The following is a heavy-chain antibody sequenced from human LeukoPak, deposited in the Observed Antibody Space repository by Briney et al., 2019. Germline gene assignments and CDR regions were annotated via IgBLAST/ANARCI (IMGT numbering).Heavy chain of an antibody. J-gene: IGHJ3*02. D-gene: IGHD2-15*01. CDR2: ISGDGGST. V-gene: IGHV3-43*02. CDR1: GFTFDDYA. Sequence: GGSLRLSCAASGFTFDDYAMHWVRQAPGKGLEWVSLISGDGGSTYYAGSVRGRFTISRDNSKNSLYLQMDSLRTEDTAFYYCAKEIDTLGTNAFDIWGQGTMVTVSS. CDR3: AKEIDTLGTNAFDI.